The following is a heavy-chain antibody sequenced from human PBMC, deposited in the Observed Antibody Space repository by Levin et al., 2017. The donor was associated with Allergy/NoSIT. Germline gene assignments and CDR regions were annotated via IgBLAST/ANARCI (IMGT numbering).Heavy chain of an antibody. CDR1: GGSVNSGSYY. D-gene: IGHD2-15*01. Sequence: PSETLSLTCTVSGGSVNSGSYYWSWIRQPPGKGLEWIGYIFSRGSTNYNPSLKSRVTISVDTSKNQFSLKLSSVTAADTAVYYCANGGVVVVAARTIAWFDPWGQGTLVTVSS. J-gene: IGHJ5*02. CDR2: IFSRGST. CDR3: ANGGVVVVAARTIAWFDP. V-gene: IGHV4-61*01.